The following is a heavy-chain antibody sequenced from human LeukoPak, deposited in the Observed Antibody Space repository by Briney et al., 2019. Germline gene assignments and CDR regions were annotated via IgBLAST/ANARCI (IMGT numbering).Heavy chain of an antibody. CDR1: GYTFTSYY. CDR3: ARDPLYYYDSSGYYD. Sequence: ASVTVSCKASGYTFTSYYMHWVRQAPGQGLEWMGIINPSGGSTSYAQKFQGRVTMTRDTSTSTVYMELSSLRSEDTAVYYCARDPLYYYDSSGYYDWGQGTLVTVSS. V-gene: IGHV1-46*01. D-gene: IGHD3-22*01. J-gene: IGHJ4*02. CDR2: INPSGGST.